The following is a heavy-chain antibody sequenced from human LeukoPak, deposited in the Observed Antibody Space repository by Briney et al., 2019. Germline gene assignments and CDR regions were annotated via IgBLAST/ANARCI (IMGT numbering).Heavy chain of an antibody. Sequence: GGSLRLSCAASGVTCSSYSMNWVRQAPGKGLEWVSSISSSSSYIYYADSVKGRFTISRDNAKNSLYLPTPTLRAEATAAYYPAREGGNSPRSPTRSSYSYMDVSGKGTTLTASS. D-gene: IGHD4-23*01. CDR2: ISSSSSYI. CDR1: GVTCSSYS. J-gene: IGHJ6*03. CDR3: AREGGNSPRSPTRSSYSYMDV. V-gene: IGHV3-21*01.